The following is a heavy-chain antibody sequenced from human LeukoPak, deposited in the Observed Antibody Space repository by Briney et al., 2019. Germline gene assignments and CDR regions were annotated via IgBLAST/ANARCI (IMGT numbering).Heavy chain of an antibody. CDR3: ARDLPRSQLWLLPYFDY. J-gene: IGHJ4*02. Sequence: ASVKVSCKASGHTFTGYYMHWVRQAPGQGLEWMGWINPNSGGTNYAQKFQGRVTMTRDTSISTAYMELSRLRSDDTAVYYCARDLPRSQLWLLPYFDYWGQGTLVTVSS. CDR1: GHTFTGYY. D-gene: IGHD5-18*01. CDR2: INPNSGGT. V-gene: IGHV1-2*02.